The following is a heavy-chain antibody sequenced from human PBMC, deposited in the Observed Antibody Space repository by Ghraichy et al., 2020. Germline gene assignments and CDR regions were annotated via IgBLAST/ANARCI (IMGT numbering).Heavy chain of an antibody. V-gene: IGHV4-34*01. Sequence: SETLSLTCAVYGGSFSGYYWSWIRQPPGKGLEWIGEINHSGSTNYNPSLKSRVTISGDTSKNQFSLKLSSVTAADTAVYYCARVGIQLWSQSMYFQHWGQGTLVTVSS. D-gene: IGHD5-18*01. J-gene: IGHJ1*01. CDR1: GGSFSGYY. CDR2: INHSGST. CDR3: ARVGIQLWSQSMYFQH.